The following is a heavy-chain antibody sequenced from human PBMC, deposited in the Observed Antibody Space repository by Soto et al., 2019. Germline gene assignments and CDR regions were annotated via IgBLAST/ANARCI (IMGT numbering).Heavy chain of an antibody. V-gene: IGHV4-4*07. D-gene: IGHD6-6*01. CDR2: IYTSGST. CDR1: GGSISRYY. CDR3: ASSSARGGYYYYYGMDV. Sequence: SETLSLTCTVSGGSISRYYWSWIRQPAGKGLEWIGRIYTSGSTNYNPSLKSRVTMSVDTSKNQFSLKLSSVTAADTAVYYCASSSARGGYYYYYGMDVWGQGTTVTVSS. J-gene: IGHJ6*02.